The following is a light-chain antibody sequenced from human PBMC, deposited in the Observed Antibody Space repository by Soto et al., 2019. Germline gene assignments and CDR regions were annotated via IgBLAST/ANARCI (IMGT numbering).Light chain of an antibody. J-gene: IGLJ2*01. Sequence: QSALTQPASVSGSPGQSITISCTGTSSDVGGYKYVSWYQQHPDKAPKLIIFEVSNRPSGISSRFSGSKSGNTASLTISGLQAEDEADYYCCSYGRSVVFGGGTKVTVL. V-gene: IGLV2-14*01. CDR1: SSDVGGYKY. CDR3: CSYGRSVV. CDR2: EVS.